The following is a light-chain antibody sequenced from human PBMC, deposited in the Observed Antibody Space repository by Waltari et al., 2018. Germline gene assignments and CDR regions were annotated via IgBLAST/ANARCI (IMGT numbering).Light chain of an antibody. CDR2: QDT. CDR1: KLGDKY. V-gene: IGLV3-1*01. CDR3: QAWDSSTYHVV. Sequence: SYELTQPPSVSVSPGQTARITCPGEKLGDKYACWYQQKPGQSPVVVLYQDTKRPSGIPERFSGSNSGNTATLTISGTQAMDEADYYCQAWDSSTYHVVFGGGTKLTVL. J-gene: IGLJ2*01.